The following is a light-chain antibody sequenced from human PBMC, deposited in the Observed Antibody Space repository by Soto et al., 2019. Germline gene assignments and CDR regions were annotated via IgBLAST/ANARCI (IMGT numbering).Light chain of an antibody. V-gene: IGLV2-14*03. CDR2: DVS. Sequence: QSVLTQPASVSGSPGQSIAISCTGVRTDVDGYDYVSWYQQHPGQAPQLMIYDVSNRPSGVPDRFSGSKSGNTASLTISGLQADGEADYNSTSYTSSTPFYVFGTGTKVTVL. CDR1: RTDVDGYDY. J-gene: IGLJ1*01. CDR3: TSYTSSTPFYV.